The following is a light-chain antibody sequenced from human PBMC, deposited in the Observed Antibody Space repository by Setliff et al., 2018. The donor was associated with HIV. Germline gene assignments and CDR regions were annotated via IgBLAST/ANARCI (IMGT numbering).Light chain of an antibody. CDR1: TSNIGRNT. Sequence: QSVLTQPPSVSETPGQRVTISCSGSTSNIGRNTVNWYQQFPGTAPKVVIYHDNKRPSGVPDRFSGSTSGTSASLAIAGLQSEDEADYYCATWDDSLNARVFGGGTK. J-gene: IGLJ3*02. CDR3: ATWDDSLNARV. CDR2: HDN. V-gene: IGLV1-44*01.